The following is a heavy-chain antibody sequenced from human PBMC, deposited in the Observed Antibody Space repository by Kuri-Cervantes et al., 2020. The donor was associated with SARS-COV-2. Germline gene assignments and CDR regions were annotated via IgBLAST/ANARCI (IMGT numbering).Heavy chain of an antibody. CDR3: ARSTWGSYFDF. J-gene: IGHJ4*02. V-gene: IGHV3-23*01. D-gene: IGHD3-16*01. CDR2: ISGSGGST. CDR1: GFTFSSYA. Sequence: GGSLRLSCAASGFTFSSYAMSWVRQAPGKGLEWVSAISGSGGSTYYADSVKGRFTISRDNSKNTLYLQMNSLMASDTAMYYCARSTWGSYFDFWGQGTLVTVSS.